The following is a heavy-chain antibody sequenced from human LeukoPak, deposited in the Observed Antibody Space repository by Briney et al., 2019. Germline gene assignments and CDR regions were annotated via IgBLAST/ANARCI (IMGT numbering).Heavy chain of an antibody. D-gene: IGHD6-13*01. V-gene: IGHV3-30*18. CDR2: ISYDGSNK. J-gene: IGHJ4*02. Sequence: GGSLRLSCAASGFTFSSYGMHWVRQAPGKGLEWVAVISYDGSNKYYADSVKGRFTISRDNSKNTLYLQMNSLRAEDTAVYYCAKDAAGTCRHWGQGTLVTVSS. CDR1: GFTFSSYG. CDR3: AKDAAGTCRH.